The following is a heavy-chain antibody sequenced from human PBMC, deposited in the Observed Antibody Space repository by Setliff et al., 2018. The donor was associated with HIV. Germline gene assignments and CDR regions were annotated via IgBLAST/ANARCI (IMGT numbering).Heavy chain of an antibody. CDR3: ARDQEYVIVVAASMNMPGYLHYYYMDV. CDR1: GFTFSTYS. Sequence: PGGSLRLSCAASGFTFSTYSMNWVRQAPGKGLEWLSYMGSNNNIYYADSVKGRFTTSRDNAMNSLYLQMSSLRVEDTGVYYCARDQEYVIVVAASMNMPGYLHYYYMDVWGRGSTVTVSS. J-gene: IGHJ6*03. D-gene: IGHD2-2*01. CDR2: MGSNNNI. V-gene: IGHV3-48*01.